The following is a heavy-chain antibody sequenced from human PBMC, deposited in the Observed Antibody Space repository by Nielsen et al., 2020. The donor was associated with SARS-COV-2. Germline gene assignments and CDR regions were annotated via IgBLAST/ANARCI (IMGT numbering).Heavy chain of an antibody. V-gene: IGHV4-39*01. CDR2: IYYSGST. D-gene: IGHD1-1*01. J-gene: IGHJ5*02. CDR3: ARQKLRNWFDP. Sequence: WIRQPPGKGLEWIGSIYYSGSTYYNPSLESRVTISVDTSKNQFSLKLSSVTAADTAVYYCARQKLRNWFDPWGQGTLVTVSS.